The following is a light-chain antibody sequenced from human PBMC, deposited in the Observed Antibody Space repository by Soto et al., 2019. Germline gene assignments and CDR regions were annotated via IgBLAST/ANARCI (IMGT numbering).Light chain of an antibody. CDR2: GAS. J-gene: IGKJ1*01. CDR3: QQFNNWPQT. CDR1: QSVSSN. V-gene: IGKV3-15*01. Sequence: IVMTQSPATLSVSPGERATLSCRASQSVSSNLAWYQQTGGQAPRLLIYGASTRATGIPARFSGSGSGTEFTLTISSLQSEDFAVYFCQQFNNWPQTFGQGTKV.